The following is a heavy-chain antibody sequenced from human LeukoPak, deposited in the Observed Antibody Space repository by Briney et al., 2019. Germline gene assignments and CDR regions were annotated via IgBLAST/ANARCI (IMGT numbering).Heavy chain of an antibody. CDR1: GGTFSSYA. V-gene: IGHV1-69*05. Sequence: ASVKVSCKASGGTFSSYAISWVRQAPGQGLEWMGGIIPIFGTANYAQKFQGRVTITTDESTSTAYMELSSLRSEDTAVYYCARVGVPRGNYYYYYMDVWGKGTTVTVSS. CDR3: ARVGVPRGNYYYYYMDV. J-gene: IGHJ6*03. D-gene: IGHD3-3*01. CDR2: IIPIFGTA.